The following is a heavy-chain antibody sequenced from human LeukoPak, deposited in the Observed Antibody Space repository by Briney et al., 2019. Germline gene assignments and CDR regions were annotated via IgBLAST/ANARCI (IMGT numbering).Heavy chain of an antibody. J-gene: IGHJ3*02. Sequence: SETLSLTCTVSGGSISSSSYYWGWIRQPPGKGLEWIGSIYYSGSTYYNPSLKSRVTISVDTSKNQFSLKLSSVTAADTAVYYCARLYCSGGTCYSDRGAFDIWGQGTMVTVSS. D-gene: IGHD2-15*01. CDR1: GGSISSSSYY. CDR3: ARLYCSGGTCYSDRGAFDI. CDR2: IYYSGST. V-gene: IGHV4-39*07.